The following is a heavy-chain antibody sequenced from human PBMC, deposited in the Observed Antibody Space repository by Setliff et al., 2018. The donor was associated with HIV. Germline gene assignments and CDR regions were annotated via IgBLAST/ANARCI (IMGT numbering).Heavy chain of an antibody. D-gene: IGHD3-16*02. V-gene: IGHV1-69-2*01. CDR2: IDPEDGET. Sequence: ASVKVSCKASGHTVIDYYIHWVQQTPGKGLEWMGQIDPEDGETTFAEKFRGRVTMTADTSTATVHMNLNTLTSEDTAVYFCALTYEFVWGGDRDDAFEKWGQGTMVTVSS. J-gene: IGHJ3*02. CDR3: ALTYEFVWGGDRDDAFEK. CDR1: GHTVIDYY.